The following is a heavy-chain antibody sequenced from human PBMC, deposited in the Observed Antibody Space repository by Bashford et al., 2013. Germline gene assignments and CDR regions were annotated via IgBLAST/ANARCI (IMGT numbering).Heavy chain of an antibody. V-gene: IGHV3-48*03. D-gene: IGHD2-2*01. CDR1: GFTFSSYE. Sequence: GGSLRLSCAASGFTFSSYEMNWVRQAPGKGLEWVSYISSSGSTIYYADSVKGRFTISRDNAKNSLYLQMNSLRAEDTAVYYCAREGVPAAMYYYYYGMDVWGQGTTVTVSS. J-gene: IGHJ6*02. CDR2: ISSSGSTI. CDR3: AREGVPAAMYYYYYGMDV.